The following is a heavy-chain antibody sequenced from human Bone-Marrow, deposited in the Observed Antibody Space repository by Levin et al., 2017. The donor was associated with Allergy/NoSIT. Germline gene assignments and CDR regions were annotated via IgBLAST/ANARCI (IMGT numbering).Heavy chain of an antibody. CDR3: AVPSGPRGFDY. D-gene: IGHD3-10*01. Sequence: SVKVSCKASGGTFSSYAFSWVRQAPGQGLEWMGGIIPILDTANYAQKFQGRVTITADESTSTSYMDLSSLRSGDTAVYYCAVPSGPRGFDYWGQGTLVTVSS. V-gene: IGHV1-69*13. CDR2: IIPILDTA. J-gene: IGHJ4*02. CDR1: GGTFSSYA.